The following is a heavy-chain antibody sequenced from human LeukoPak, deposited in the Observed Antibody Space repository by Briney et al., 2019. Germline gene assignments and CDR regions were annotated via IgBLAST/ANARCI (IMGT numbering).Heavy chain of an antibody. Sequence: ASVKVSCKVSGYTLTELSMHWVRQAPGIGLEWMGGFDPEDGETIYAQKFQGRVTMTEDTSTDTAYMELSSLRSEDTAVYYCATTNYQTLRSGSEDYFDYWGQGTLVTVSS. J-gene: IGHJ4*02. D-gene: IGHD1-26*01. CDR1: GYTLTELS. CDR3: ATTNYQTLRSGSEDYFDY. V-gene: IGHV1-24*01. CDR2: FDPEDGET.